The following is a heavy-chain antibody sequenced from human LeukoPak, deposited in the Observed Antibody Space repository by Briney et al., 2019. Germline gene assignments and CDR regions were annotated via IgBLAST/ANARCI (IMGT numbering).Heavy chain of an antibody. D-gene: IGHD2-15*01. CDR1: GYSISSGYF. CDR2: INHSGST. Sequence: SETLSLTCTVSGYSISSGYFWSWIRQPPGKGLEWIGDINHSGSTNYNPSLKNRVTISVETSKNQFSLKLSSVTAADTAVYYCARTTEGYCRGRSCYSYYYYMDVWGKGTTVTVSS. J-gene: IGHJ6*03. V-gene: IGHV4-38-2*02. CDR3: ARTTEGYCRGRSCYSYYYYMDV.